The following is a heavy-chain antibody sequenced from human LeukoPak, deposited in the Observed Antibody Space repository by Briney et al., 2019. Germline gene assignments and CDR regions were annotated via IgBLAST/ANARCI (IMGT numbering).Heavy chain of an antibody. D-gene: IGHD2-2*01. V-gene: IGHV3-74*03. Sequence: GGSLRLSCAASGFTFSTYWMHWVRQAPGKGLVWVSRINSDGSSTTYADSVKGRFTIPRDNAKNTLYLQMNSLRAEDTAVYYCARDLGYCSSTSCYRPFDYWGQGILVTVSS. CDR3: ARDLGYCSSTSCYRPFDY. CDR1: GFTFSTYW. CDR2: INSDGSST. J-gene: IGHJ4*02.